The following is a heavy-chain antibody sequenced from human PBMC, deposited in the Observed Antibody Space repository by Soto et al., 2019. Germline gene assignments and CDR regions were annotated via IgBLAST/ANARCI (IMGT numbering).Heavy chain of an antibody. V-gene: IGHV1-18*01. Sequence: QVQLVQSGAEVKKPGASVNVACKASGYTFASYAIRWMRQAPGQGLEWMGWIRAYNGNTNYAQKLHGRVTMTTDTYTSTAYMELRSLRSADTAVYYCARDPPPPYDWGQGTLVTVAS. CDR2: IRAYNGNT. CDR3: ARDPPPPYD. J-gene: IGHJ4*02. CDR1: GYTFASYA.